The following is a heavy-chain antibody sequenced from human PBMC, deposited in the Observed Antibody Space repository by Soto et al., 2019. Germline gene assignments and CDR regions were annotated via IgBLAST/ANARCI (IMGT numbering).Heavy chain of an antibody. J-gene: IGHJ3*02. CDR1: GFTFSSYS. CDR2: ISSSSSYI. V-gene: IGHV3-21*01. CDR3: ARGCAQCYDSSGNDAFDI. Sequence: EVQLVESGGGLVKPGGSLRLSCAASGFTFSSYSMNWVRQAPGKGLEWVSSISSSSSYIYYADSVKGRFTISRDNAKNSLYLQINSLRAEDTAVYYCARGCAQCYDSSGNDAFDIWGQGTMVTVSS. D-gene: IGHD3-22*01.